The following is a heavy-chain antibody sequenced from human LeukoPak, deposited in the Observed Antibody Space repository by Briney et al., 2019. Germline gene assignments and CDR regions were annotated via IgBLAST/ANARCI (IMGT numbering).Heavy chain of an antibody. J-gene: IGHJ4*02. CDR1: GVTFTTYG. D-gene: IGHD6-19*01. CDR3: AKEDAAGWYGVDY. Sequence: QTGGSLRLSCAASGVTFTTYGMHWVRQAPGKGLQWVTFISYDGVYKYYADSVRGRFTISRDNSRNTVSLQMNSLRPEDTAVYYCAKEDAAGWYGVDYWGQGTLVTVSS. CDR2: ISYDGVYK. V-gene: IGHV3-30*18.